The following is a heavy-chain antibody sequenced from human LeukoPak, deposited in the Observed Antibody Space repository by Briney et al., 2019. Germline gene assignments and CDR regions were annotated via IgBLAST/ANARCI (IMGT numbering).Heavy chain of an antibody. D-gene: IGHD4-17*01. J-gene: IGHJ5*02. CDR1: GGSFSGYY. V-gene: IGHV4-34*01. CDR3: ARGDYGDYGGNWFDP. Sequence: SETLSLTCAVHGGSFSGYYWTWIRQPPGKGLEWIGEINHSGSTNYKPSLKSRVTISADMSKNQLSLKLSSVTAADTAVYYCARGDYGDYGGNWFDPWGQGTLVTVSS. CDR2: INHSGST.